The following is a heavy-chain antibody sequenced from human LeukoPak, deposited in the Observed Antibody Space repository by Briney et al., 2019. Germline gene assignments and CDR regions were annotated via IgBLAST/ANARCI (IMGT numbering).Heavy chain of an antibody. CDR2: ISTYTGYS. Sequence: ASVKVSCKASGYTFTSSGISWVRQAPGQGLEWMGWISTYTGYSKYAQNLQGRVTMTAGTSTSTAYMELSSLRSDDTAMYYCAKNSSGGYSDYWGQGTLVTVSS. J-gene: IGHJ4*02. CDR3: AKNSSGGYSDY. V-gene: IGHV1-18*01. D-gene: IGHD6-19*01. CDR1: GYTFTSSG.